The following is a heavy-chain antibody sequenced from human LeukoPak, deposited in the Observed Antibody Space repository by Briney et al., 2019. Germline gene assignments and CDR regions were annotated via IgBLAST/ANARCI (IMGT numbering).Heavy chain of an antibody. CDR1: GYTFTSYG. CDR3: ARSGRSYYYGMDV. CDR2: IIPIFGTA. V-gene: IGHV1-69*13. J-gene: IGHJ6*02. D-gene: IGHD1-26*01. Sequence: SVKVSCKASGYTFTSYGISWVRQAPGQGLEWMGGIIPIFGTANYAQKFQGRVTITADESTSTAYMELSSLRSEDTAVYYCARSGRSYYYGMDVWGQGTTVTVSS.